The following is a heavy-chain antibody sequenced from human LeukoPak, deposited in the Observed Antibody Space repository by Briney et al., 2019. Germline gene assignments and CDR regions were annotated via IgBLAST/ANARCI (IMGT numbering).Heavy chain of an antibody. CDR3: ARSLPPQYFDY. Sequence: SETLSLPCTVSGGSISSSSYYWGWIRQPPGKGLEWIGSIYYSGSTYYNPSLKSRVTISVDTPKNQFSLKLSSVTAADTAVYYCARSLPPQYFDYWGQGTLVTVSS. J-gene: IGHJ4*02. CDR1: GGSISSSSYY. CDR2: IYYSGST. V-gene: IGHV4-39*01.